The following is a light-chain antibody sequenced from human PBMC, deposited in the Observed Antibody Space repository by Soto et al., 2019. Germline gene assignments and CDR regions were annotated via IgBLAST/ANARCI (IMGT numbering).Light chain of an antibody. Sequence: DLPMTQSPSSLSASVGDRVTITCRANQSIYTYVNWYQQKLGKAPNLLIYAASSLQSGVPSRFSGGGSGTDFTLTITSLQPEDFATYYCQQSYSSPRTFGQGTKV. J-gene: IGKJ1*01. CDR1: QSIYTY. V-gene: IGKV1-39*01. CDR2: AAS. CDR3: QQSYSSPRT.